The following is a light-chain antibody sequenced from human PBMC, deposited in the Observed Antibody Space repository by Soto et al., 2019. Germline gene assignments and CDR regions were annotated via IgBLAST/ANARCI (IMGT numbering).Light chain of an antibody. CDR2: DVS. CDR1: SSDVGGYNY. J-gene: IGLJ1*01. Sequence: QSALTQPASVSGSPGQSITISCTGTSSDVGGYNYVSWYQQHPGKAPKLMIYDVSNRPSGVSNRFSGSKSGNTASLTISGLQAEDEAEYYCSSYTSSSTLLVVFGTGTKLTVL. CDR3: SSYTSSSTLLVV. V-gene: IGLV2-14*01.